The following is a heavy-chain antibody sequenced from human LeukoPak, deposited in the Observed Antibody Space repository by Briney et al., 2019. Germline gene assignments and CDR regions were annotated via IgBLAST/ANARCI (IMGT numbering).Heavy chain of an antibody. CDR3: ARRPIWDAFDI. D-gene: IGHD1-26*01. Sequence: PSETLSLTCTVSGVSISSYYWGWIRQPPGKGLEWIGSIYYSGSTYYNPSLKSRVTISVDTSKNQFSLKLSSVTAADTAVYYCARRPIWDAFDIWGQGTMVTVSS. CDR2: IYYSGST. CDR1: GVSISSYY. V-gene: IGHV4-39*01. J-gene: IGHJ3*02.